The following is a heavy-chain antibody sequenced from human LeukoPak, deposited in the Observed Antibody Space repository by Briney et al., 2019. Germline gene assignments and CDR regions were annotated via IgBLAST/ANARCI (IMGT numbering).Heavy chain of an antibody. CDR1: GFTFSSYS. Sequence: GGSLRLSXAASGFTFSSYSMNWVRQAPGKGLEWVSYISSSSSTIYYADSVKGRFTISRDNAKNSLYLQMNSLRAEDTAVYYCAREHNLIAVAGMGQWGIFDYWGQRTLVTVSS. D-gene: IGHD6-19*01. J-gene: IGHJ4*02. V-gene: IGHV3-48*01. CDR3: AREHNLIAVAGMGQWGIFDY. CDR2: ISSSSSTI.